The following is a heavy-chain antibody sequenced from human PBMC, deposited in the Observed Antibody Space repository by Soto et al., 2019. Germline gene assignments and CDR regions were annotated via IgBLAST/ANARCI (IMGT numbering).Heavy chain of an antibody. D-gene: IGHD3-9*01. J-gene: IGHJ5*02. CDR1: GGTFSSYA. CDR3: ARTHILTGYLNWFDP. V-gene: IGHV1-69*13. Sequence: GASVKGSCKASGGTFSSYAISWVRQAPGQGLEWMGGIIPIFGTANYAQKFQGRVTITADESTSTAYMELSSLRSEDTAVYYCARTHILTGYLNWFDPWGQGTLVTVSS. CDR2: IIPIFGTA.